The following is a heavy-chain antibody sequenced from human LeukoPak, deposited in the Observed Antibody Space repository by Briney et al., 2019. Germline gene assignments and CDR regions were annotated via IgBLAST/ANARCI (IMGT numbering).Heavy chain of an antibody. V-gene: IGHV4-4*07. D-gene: IGHD3-22*01. Sequence: PSETLSLTCTVSGGSISSYYWSWIRQPAGKGLEWIGRIYTSGSTNYNPSLKSRVTMSVDTSKNQFSLNLSSVTAADTAVYYCARDRYYYDSSGYYRLDYWGQGTLVTVSS. CDR3: ARDRYYYDSSGYYRLDY. CDR2: IYTSGST. CDR1: GGSISSYY. J-gene: IGHJ4*02.